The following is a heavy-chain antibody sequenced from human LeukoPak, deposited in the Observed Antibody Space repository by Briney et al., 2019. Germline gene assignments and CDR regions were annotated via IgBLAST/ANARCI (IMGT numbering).Heavy chain of an antibody. V-gene: IGHV4-61*02. Sequence: PSETLSLTCTVSRGSISSGSYHWSWIRQPAGKGLEWIGRIYTSGTTNYNPSLKSRVTMSVDTSKNQFSLKMRSVTAADTAVYYCARANYDGSDYWGQGTLVTVSS. CDR3: ARANYDGSDY. CDR1: RGSISSGSYH. CDR2: IYTSGTT. D-gene: IGHD3-22*01. J-gene: IGHJ4*02.